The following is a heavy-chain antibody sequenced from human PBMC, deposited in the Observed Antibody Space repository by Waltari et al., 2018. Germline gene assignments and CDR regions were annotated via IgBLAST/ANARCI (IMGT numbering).Heavy chain of an antibody. V-gene: IGHV4-34*01. Sequence: QVQLQQWGAGLLKPSETLSLTCAVYGGSFSGYYWSWIRQPPGKGREWIGEINHSGSTNYNPSLKSRVTISVDTSKNQFSLKLSSVTAADTAVYYCARSGTLRDYIWGSYRSDAFDIWGQGTMVTVSS. CDR1: GGSFSGYY. D-gene: IGHD3-16*02. J-gene: IGHJ3*02. CDR2: INHSGST. CDR3: ARSGTLRDYIWGSYRSDAFDI.